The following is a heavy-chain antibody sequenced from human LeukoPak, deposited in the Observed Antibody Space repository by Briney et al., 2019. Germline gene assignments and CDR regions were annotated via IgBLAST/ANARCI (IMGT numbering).Heavy chain of an antibody. Sequence: SETLSLTCAVYGGSFSGYYWTWIRQPPGKGLEWIGDVNLGGSTNYTPSLKSRVTISVDTSKNQFSLKLSSVTAADTAVYYCARAGSTSLKKFFNYWGQGTLVTVSS. J-gene: IGHJ4*02. D-gene: IGHD2-2*01. V-gene: IGHV4-34*01. CDR2: VNLGGST. CDR3: ARAGSTSLKKFFNY. CDR1: GGSFSGYY.